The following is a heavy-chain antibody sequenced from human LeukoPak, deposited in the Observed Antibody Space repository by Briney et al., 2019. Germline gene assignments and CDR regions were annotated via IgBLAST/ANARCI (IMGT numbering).Heavy chain of an antibody. CDR3: ARRKNYYDSSGYRSYWYFDL. V-gene: IGHV4-34*01. CDR1: GGSFSGYY. J-gene: IGHJ2*01. CDR2: INHSGST. D-gene: IGHD3-22*01. Sequence: SETLSLTCAVYGGSFSGYYWSWIRQPPGKGLEWIGEINHSGSTNYNPSLKSRVTISVDTSKNQFSLKLSSVTAADTAVYYCARRKNYYDSSGYRSYWYFDLWGCGTLVTVSS.